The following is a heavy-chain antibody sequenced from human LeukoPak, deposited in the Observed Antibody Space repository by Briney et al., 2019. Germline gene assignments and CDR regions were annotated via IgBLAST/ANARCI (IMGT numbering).Heavy chain of an antibody. Sequence: PSETLSLTCNVSGGSISGSNYYWGWIRQPPGKGLEWIGSIYYGGTTFYSPSLKSRVTVSVDTSKNQFSLRLTSVTAADAALYYCVRDDRYDGTFDIWGQGTMVTVSS. J-gene: IGHJ3*02. CDR3: VRDDRYDGTFDI. CDR1: GGSISGSNYY. CDR2: IYYGGTT. V-gene: IGHV4-39*07. D-gene: IGHD1-1*01.